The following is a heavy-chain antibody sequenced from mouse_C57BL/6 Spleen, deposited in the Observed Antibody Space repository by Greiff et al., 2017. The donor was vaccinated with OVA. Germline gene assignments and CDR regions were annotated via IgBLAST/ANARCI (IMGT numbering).Heavy chain of an antibody. CDR1: GYAFSSYW. Sequence: VQLQQSGAELVKPGASVKISCKASGYAFSSYWMNWVKQRPGKGLEWIGQIYPGDGDTNYNGKFKGKATLTADKSSSTAYMQLSSLTSEDSAVYFCARYNYYGSSYGDFYAMDYWGQGTSVTVSS. CDR2: IYPGDGDT. J-gene: IGHJ4*01. V-gene: IGHV1-80*01. CDR3: ARYNYYGSSYGDFYAMDY. D-gene: IGHD1-1*01.